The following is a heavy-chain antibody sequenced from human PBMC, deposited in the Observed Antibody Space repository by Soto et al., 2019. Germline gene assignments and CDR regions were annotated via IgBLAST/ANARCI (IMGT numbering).Heavy chain of an antibody. CDR3: ARDLAISVNWFDP. Sequence: PWGSLRVSCASSGFTFSSYSMNWVRQAPGKGLEWVSSISSSSSYIYYADSVKGRFTISRDNAKDSLYLQMNSLRAEDTAVYYCARDLAISVNWFDPWGQGTMVTVSS. CDR1: GFTFSSYS. V-gene: IGHV3-21*01. CDR2: ISSSSSYI. J-gene: IGHJ5*02. D-gene: IGHD2-2*02.